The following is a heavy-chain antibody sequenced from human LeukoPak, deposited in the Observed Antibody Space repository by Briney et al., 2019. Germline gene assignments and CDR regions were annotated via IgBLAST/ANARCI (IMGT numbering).Heavy chain of an antibody. D-gene: IGHD6-19*01. J-gene: IGHJ6*02. CDR3: AREAFEQCDDYYSYYGMDV. Sequence: GGSLTLSCAASGCTFSGYNMDWVRQAPGKGLEWVAYISGGSGNIYYAASERRRFTIVRDNANHSLYMQMNSLRADNAAVYYCAREAFEQCDDYYSYYGMDVWGQGTTVTVSS. V-gene: IGHV3-21*01. CDR1: GCTFSGYN. CDR2: ISGGSGNI.